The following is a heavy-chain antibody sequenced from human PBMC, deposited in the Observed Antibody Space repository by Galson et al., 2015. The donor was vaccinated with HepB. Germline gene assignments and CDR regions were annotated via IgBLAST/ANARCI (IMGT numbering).Heavy chain of an antibody. CDR1: GFTFSTYA. V-gene: IGHV3-23*01. D-gene: IGHD3-22*01. CDR2: ISSHDGST. J-gene: IGHJ5*02. Sequence: SLRLSCAASGFTFSTYAMSWVRQAPGKGLEWVSGISSHDGSTYYADSVKGRFTISRDNSKSTLYVAMNSLRGEDTAVYYCASGFPDGRSGGSYLNRWGQGTLVTVSS. CDR3: ASGFPDGRSGGSYLNR.